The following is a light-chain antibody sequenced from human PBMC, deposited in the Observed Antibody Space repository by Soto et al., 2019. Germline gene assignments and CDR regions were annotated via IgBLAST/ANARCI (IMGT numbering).Light chain of an antibody. Sequence: IVLTQSPGTLSLSPGERATLYCRASQSVGSNYLAWHQQKPGQAPRVLIYGASSRATGIPDRFSGSGSGADFTLTISRLEPEDFAVYYCQQYTTSPFTFGPGTKVDIK. CDR1: QSVGSNY. CDR2: GAS. V-gene: IGKV3-20*01. J-gene: IGKJ3*01. CDR3: QQYTTSPFT.